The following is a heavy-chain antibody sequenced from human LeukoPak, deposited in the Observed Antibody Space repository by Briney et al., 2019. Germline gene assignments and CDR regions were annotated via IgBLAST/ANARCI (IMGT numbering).Heavy chain of an antibody. CDR1: GFTFSSYG. Sequence: GGSLRLSCAASGFTFSSYGMHWVRQAPGKGLEWVAFIRYDGSNKYYADSVKGRFTIPRDNSKNTLYLQMNSLRAEDTAVYYCAKVRYSGYDMRVYFDYWGQGTLVTVSS. CDR3: AKVRYSGYDMRVYFDY. D-gene: IGHD5-12*01. V-gene: IGHV3-30*02. J-gene: IGHJ4*02. CDR2: IRYDGSNK.